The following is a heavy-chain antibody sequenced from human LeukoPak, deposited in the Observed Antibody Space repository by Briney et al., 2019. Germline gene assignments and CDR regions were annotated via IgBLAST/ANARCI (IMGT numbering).Heavy chain of an antibody. CDR1: EFTFSSYE. Sequence: PGGSLRLSCAASEFTFSSYEMNWLRQAPGKGLEWVSYISSSGSTIYYADSVKSRFTISRDNAKNSLYLQMNNLRVEDTAVYYCARAPTKFRRDWFDPWGQGTLVTVSS. D-gene: IGHD3-9*01. V-gene: IGHV3-48*03. J-gene: IGHJ5*02. CDR2: ISSSGSTI. CDR3: ARAPTKFRRDWFDP.